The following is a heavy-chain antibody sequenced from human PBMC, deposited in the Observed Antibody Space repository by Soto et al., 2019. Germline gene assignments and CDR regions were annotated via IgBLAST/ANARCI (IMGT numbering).Heavy chain of an antibody. CDR2: INAGDDKT. D-gene: IGHD3-10*01. CDR1: GYTFISYP. V-gene: IGHV1-3*01. CDR3: AIVPFTMVRGVIPYFDY. Sequence: ASVKVSCKASGYTFISYPMHWVRQAPGQRPEWMGWINAGDDKTHYLQKFQGRITITRDTSASTVYMELSSLRSEDTAVYFCAIVPFTMVRGVIPYFDYWGQGAPLTXPS. J-gene: IGHJ4*02.